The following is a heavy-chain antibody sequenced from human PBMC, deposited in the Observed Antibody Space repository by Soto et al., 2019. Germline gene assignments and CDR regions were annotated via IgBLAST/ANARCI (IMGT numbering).Heavy chain of an antibody. CDR1: GFIFSSYW. CDR3: ARMGHLDV. V-gene: IGHV3-7*01. CDR2: IKQAGSEK. Sequence: EVQLVESGGGLVQPGGSLRLSCVASGFIFSSYWMSWVRQAPGKGLEWVANIKQAGSEKYYVDSVKGRFTISRDDAKNSLFLQMNSLRAEDTAVYYCARMGHLDVWGKGTTVTVSS. D-gene: IGHD3-16*01. J-gene: IGHJ6*04.